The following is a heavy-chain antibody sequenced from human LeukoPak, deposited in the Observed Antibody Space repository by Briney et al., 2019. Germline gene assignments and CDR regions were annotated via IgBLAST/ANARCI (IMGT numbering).Heavy chain of an antibody. CDR2: ISYDGSNK. J-gene: IGHJ4*02. CDR3: ARSFYSGSFVLRVDY. CDR1: GFTVSSNY. V-gene: IGHV3-30-3*01. Sequence: PGGSLRLSCAASGFTVSSNYMSWVRQAPGKGLEWVAVISYDGSNKYYADSVKGRFTISRDNSKNTLYLQMNSLRAEDTAVYYCARSFYSGSFVLRVDYWGQGTLVTVSS. D-gene: IGHD1-26*01.